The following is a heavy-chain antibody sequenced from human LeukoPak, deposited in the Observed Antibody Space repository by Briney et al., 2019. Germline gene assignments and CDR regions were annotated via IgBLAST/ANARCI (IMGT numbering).Heavy chain of an antibody. CDR2: ISWNSGSI. Sequence: GGSLRLSCAASGFTFDDYAMHWVRQAPGKGLEWVSGISWNSGSIGYADSVKGRFTISRGNAKNSLYLQMNSLRAEDTALYYCAKEPPGYSSGSNDYWGQGTLDTVSS. CDR1: GFTFDDYA. J-gene: IGHJ4*02. CDR3: AKEPPGYSSGSNDY. V-gene: IGHV3-9*01. D-gene: IGHD6-19*01.